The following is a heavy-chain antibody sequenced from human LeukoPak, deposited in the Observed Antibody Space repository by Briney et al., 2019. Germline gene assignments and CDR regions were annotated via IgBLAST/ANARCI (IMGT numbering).Heavy chain of an antibody. D-gene: IGHD3-10*01. Sequence: ASVKVSCKASGYTFTSYYMHWVRQAPGQGLEWMGIINPSGGSTSYAQKFQGRVTMTRDTSTSTVYMELSSLRSEDTAVYYCARDGGFMVRGTHYYYYYMDVWGKGTTVTISS. CDR1: GYTFTSYY. J-gene: IGHJ6*03. CDR2: INPSGGST. V-gene: IGHV1-46*01. CDR3: ARDGGFMVRGTHYYYYYMDV.